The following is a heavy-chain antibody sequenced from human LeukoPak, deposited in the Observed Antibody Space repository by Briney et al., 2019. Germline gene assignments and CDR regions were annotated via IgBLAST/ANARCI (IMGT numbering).Heavy chain of an antibody. D-gene: IGHD6-13*01. V-gene: IGHV4-31*03. J-gene: IGHJ5*02. CDR1: GGSISSGGYY. CDR3: ARDRGSSWLGDWFDP. Sequence: SETLSLTCTVSGGSISSGGYYWSWIRQHPGKGLEWIGYIYYSGSTYYNPSLRSRVTISVDTSKNQFSLKLSSVTAADTAVYYCARDRGSSWLGDWFDPWGQGTLFTVSS. CDR2: IYYSGST.